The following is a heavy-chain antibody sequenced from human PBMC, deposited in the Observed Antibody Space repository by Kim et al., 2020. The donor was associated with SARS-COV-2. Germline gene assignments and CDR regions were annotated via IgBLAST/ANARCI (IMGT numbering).Heavy chain of an antibody. Sequence: DMTSTYYPDSVKDRFAISRDNSKNTLYLQMNSLRTEDTAVYYCFRGGVDFWGQGTLVTVSS. V-gene: IGHV3-74*01. CDR2: DMTST. CDR3: FRGGVDF. D-gene: IGHD3-10*01. J-gene: IGHJ4*02.